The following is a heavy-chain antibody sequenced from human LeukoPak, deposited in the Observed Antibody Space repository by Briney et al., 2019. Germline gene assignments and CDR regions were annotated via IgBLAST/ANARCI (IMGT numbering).Heavy chain of an antibody. V-gene: IGHV3-48*01. CDR3: GRDGGVAYGLDV. CDR2: TSGDSKVI. J-gene: IGHJ6*02. CDR1: XXTXXXXX. Sequence: GGSLRLSCVASXXTXXXXXXXWXRQAPGXXXXXVSFTSGDSKVIYYADSVKGRFTISRDNAKNSLYLQMNSLRADDTAVYYCGRDGGVAYGLDVWGQGTTVTVSS. D-gene: IGHD3-3*01.